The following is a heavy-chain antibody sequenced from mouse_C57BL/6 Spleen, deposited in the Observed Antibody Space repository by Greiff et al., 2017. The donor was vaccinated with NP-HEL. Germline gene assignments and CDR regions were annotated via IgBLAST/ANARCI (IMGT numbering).Heavy chain of an antibody. V-gene: IGHV1-82*01. D-gene: IGHD5-1-1*01. Sequence: QVQLQQSGPELVKPGASVKISCKASGYAFSSSWMNWVKQRPGKGLEWIGRIYPGDGDTNYNGKFKGKATLTADKSSSTAYMQLSSLTSEDSAVYFCARNTRFDYWGQGTTLTVSS. CDR1: GYAFSSSW. CDR2: IYPGDGDT. CDR3: ARNTRFDY. J-gene: IGHJ2*01.